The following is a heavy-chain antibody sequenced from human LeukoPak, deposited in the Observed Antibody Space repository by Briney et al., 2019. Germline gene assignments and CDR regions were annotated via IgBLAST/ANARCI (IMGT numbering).Heavy chain of an antibody. CDR3: TTATPGLRYFDWPTDYFDY. CDR2: IKSKTDGGTT. V-gene: IGHV3-15*01. D-gene: IGHD3-9*01. CDR1: GFTFSNAW. J-gene: IGHJ4*02. Sequence: GSLRLSCAASGFTFSNAWMGWVRQAPGKGLEWVGRIKSKTDGGTTDYAAPVKGRFTISRDDSKNTLYLQMNSLKTEDTAVYYCTTATPGLRYFDWPTDYFDYWGQGTLVTVSS.